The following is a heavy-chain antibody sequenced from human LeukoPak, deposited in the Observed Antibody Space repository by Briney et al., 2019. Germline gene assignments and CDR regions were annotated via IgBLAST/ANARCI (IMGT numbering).Heavy chain of an antibody. D-gene: IGHD6-19*01. J-gene: IGHJ4*02. V-gene: IGHV1-2*02. CDR1: GYTFTGYY. CDR2: INPNSGGT. Sequence: ASVKVSCKASGYTFTGYYMHWVRQAPGQGLEWMGWINPNSGGTSYAQKFQGRATMTRDTSITTAYMELSRLRSDDTAVYYCARAYSSVWTVDYWGQGTLVTVSS. CDR3: ARAYSSVWTVDY.